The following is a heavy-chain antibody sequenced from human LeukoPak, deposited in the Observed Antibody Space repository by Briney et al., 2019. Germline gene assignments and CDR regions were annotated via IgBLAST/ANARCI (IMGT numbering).Heavy chain of an antibody. V-gene: IGHV3-48*03. CDR2: ISNGGSTI. Sequence: PGXXLRLSCAASGFTFSNYEMNWVRQAPGKGLEWVSYISNGGSTIYYADSVKGRFTISRDNAKNSLYLQMNCLRAEDTAVYYCARRLDSSSGCLDYWGQGTLVTVSS. D-gene: IGHD6-19*01. J-gene: IGHJ4*02. CDR1: GFTFSNYE. CDR3: ARRLDSSSGCLDY.